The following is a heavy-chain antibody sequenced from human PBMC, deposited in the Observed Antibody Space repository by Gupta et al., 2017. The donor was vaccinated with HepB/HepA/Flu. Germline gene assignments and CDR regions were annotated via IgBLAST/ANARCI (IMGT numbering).Heavy chain of an antibody. D-gene: IGHD2-2*02. CDR2: INPSGGST. CDR3: ARDVEYQLLYYAFDI. J-gene: IGHJ3*02. Sequence: QVQLVQSGAEVKKPGASVKVSCKASGYTFTSYYMHWVRQAPGQGLEWMGIINPSGGSTSYAQKFQGRVTMTRDTSTSTVYMELSSLRSEDTAVYYCARDVEYQLLYYAFDIWGQGTMVTVSS. CDR1: GYTFTSYY. V-gene: IGHV1-46*01.